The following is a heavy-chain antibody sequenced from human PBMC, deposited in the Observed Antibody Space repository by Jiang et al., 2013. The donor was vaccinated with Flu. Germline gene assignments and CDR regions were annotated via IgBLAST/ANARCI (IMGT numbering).Heavy chain of an antibody. J-gene: IGHJ4*02. CDR2: IYYSGST. V-gene: IGHV4-39*01. Sequence: GSGLVKPSETLSLTCTVSGGSISSSSYYWGWIRQPPGKGLEWIGSIYYSGSTYYNPSLKSRVTISVDTSKNQFSLKLSSVTAADTAVYYCARSLPFTYYYDSSGYFLLGYWGQGTLVTVSS. CDR1: GGSISSSSYY. D-gene: IGHD3-22*01. CDR3: ARSLPFTYYYDSSGYFLLGY.